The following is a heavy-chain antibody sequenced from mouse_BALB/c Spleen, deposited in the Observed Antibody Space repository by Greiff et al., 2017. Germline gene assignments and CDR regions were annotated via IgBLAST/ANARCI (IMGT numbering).Heavy chain of an antibody. CDR3: VRGGDDGYLAFDY. Sequence: QGQLQQSGPGLVAPSQSLSITCTVSGFSLTSYDISWIRQPPGKGLEWLGVIWTGGGTNYNSAFMSRLSISKDNSKSQVFLKMNSLQTDDTAIYYCVRGGDDGYLAFDYWGQGTTLTVSS. CDR1: GFSLTSYD. V-gene: IGHV2-9-2*01. CDR2: IWTGGGT. J-gene: IGHJ2*01. D-gene: IGHD2-3*01.